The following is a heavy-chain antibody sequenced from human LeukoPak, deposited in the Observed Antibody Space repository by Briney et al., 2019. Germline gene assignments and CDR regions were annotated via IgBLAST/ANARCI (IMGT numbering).Heavy chain of an antibody. CDR1: GGSISSYY. D-gene: IGHD3-9*01. CDR3: ARVRYFDWFVEGKYYFDY. V-gene: IGHV4-59*01. Sequence: PSETLSLTCTVSGGSISSYYWSWIRQPPGKGLEWIGYIYYSGSTNYNPSLKSRVTISVDTSKNEFSLKLSSVTAADTAVYYCARVRYFDWFVEGKYYFDYWGQGTLVTVSS. CDR2: IYYSGST. J-gene: IGHJ4*02.